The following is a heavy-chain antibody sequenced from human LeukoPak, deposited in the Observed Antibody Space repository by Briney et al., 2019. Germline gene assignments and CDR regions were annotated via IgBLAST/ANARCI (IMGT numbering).Heavy chain of an antibody. J-gene: IGHJ6*03. CDR3: ARDRIAAAGIRNYYYYYMDV. Sequence: ASVKVSCKASGYTFTSYGISWVRQAPGQGLEWMGWISAYNGNTNYAQKLQGRVTMTTDTSTSTAYMELRSLRSDDTAVYYCARDRIAAAGIRNYYYYYMDVWGKGTTVTVSS. D-gene: IGHD6-13*01. V-gene: IGHV1-18*01. CDR2: ISAYNGNT. CDR1: GYTFTSYG.